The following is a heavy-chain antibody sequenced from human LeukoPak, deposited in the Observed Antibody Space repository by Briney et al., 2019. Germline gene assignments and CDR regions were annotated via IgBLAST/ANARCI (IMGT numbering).Heavy chain of an antibody. CDR1: GGTFSYYA. CDR3: ATKTGTTGAFNI. J-gene: IGHJ3*02. D-gene: IGHD1-1*01. CDR2: VFPIFGAA. V-gene: IGHV1-69*06. Sequence: SVKVSCKASGGTFSYYAISWLRQAPGQGLEWMGGVFPIFGAANYTQKFRGRVTIIADRSTTTTYMELSNLRSGDTATYYCATKTGTTGAFNIWGQGTMVIVSS.